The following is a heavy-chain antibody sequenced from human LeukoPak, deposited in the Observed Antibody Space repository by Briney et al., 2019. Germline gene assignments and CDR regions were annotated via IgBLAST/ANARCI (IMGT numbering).Heavy chain of an antibody. Sequence: SGGSLRLSCAASGFTFSSYGIHWVRQAPGKGLEWVAFIRYDGRNQYYGDSVKGRLTISRDNSKNTLYLQMNSLRAEDTAVYYCAKDIAASYGSDSYYKALGHFDYWGQGTLVIVSS. CDR3: AKDIAASYGSDSYYKALGHFDY. V-gene: IGHV3-30*02. CDR1: GFTFSSYG. CDR2: IRYDGRNQ. D-gene: IGHD3-10*01. J-gene: IGHJ4*02.